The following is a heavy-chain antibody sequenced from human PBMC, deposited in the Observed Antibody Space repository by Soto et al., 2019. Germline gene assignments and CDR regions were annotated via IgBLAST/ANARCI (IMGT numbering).Heavy chain of an antibody. J-gene: IGHJ4*02. CDR1: GFTFSSYS. CDR2: ISSSSSYI. CDR3: AISLATDSGYESVPENYFDY. V-gene: IGHV3-21*01. Sequence: GGSLRLSCAASGFTFSSYSMNWVRQAPGKGLEWVSSISSSSSYIYYADSVKGRFTISRDNAKNSLYLQMNSLRAEDTAVYYWAISLATDSGYESVPENYFDYWGQGT. D-gene: IGHD5-12*01.